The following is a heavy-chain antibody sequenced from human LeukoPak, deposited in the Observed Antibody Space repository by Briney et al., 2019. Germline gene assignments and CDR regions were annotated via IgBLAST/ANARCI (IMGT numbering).Heavy chain of an antibody. V-gene: IGHV4-61*02. CDR1: GGSISSGSNY. Sequence: ASETLSLTCTVSGGSISSGSNYWSWIRQPAGKGLEGIGRIYTSGSTNYNPSLKSRLTISVGTSKNPFSLKLSSVTAADTAVYYCAATIFGVVILADAFDIWGQGTMVTVSS. D-gene: IGHD3-3*01. CDR2: IYTSGST. CDR3: AATIFGVVILADAFDI. J-gene: IGHJ3*02.